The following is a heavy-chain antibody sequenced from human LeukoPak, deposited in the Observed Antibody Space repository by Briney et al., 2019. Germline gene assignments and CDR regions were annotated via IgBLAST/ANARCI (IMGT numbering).Heavy chain of an antibody. Sequence: GGSLRLSCAATGFRFSSYDMHWVRQAPGKGLEWVAFIRYDGSNKYYADSVKGRFTISRDNSKNTLYLQMNSLRAEDTAVYYCAKRGTSSELDWGQGTLVTVSS. J-gene: IGHJ4*02. D-gene: IGHD2-2*01. V-gene: IGHV3-30*02. CDR2: IRYDGSNK. CDR1: GFRFSSYD. CDR3: AKRGTSSELD.